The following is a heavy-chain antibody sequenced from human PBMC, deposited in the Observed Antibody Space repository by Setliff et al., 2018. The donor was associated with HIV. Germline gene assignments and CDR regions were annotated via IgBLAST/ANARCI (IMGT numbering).Heavy chain of an antibody. CDR3: ARDTMVVVSRFDY. CDR1: GYSFTTSG. CDR2: INIRSGNT. J-gene: IGHJ4*02. V-gene: IGHV1-18*01. D-gene: IGHD2-21*01. Sequence: ASVKVSCKASGYSFTTSGVSWVRQAPGQGLEWMGWINIRSGNTNYAQKFQGRVTMTTDTSTSTAYMGLRSLRSDDTAVYYCARDTMVVVSRFDYWGQGTLVTVSS.